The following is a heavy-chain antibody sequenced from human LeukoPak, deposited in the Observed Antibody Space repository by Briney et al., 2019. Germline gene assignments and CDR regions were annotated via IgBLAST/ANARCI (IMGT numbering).Heavy chain of an antibody. Sequence: GASVKVSCKASGYTFTSYYMHWVRQAPGQGLEWMGIINPSGGSTSYAQKFQGRVTMTRDTSTSTVYMELSSLRSEDTAVYYCARDVHGGYNYPRFDYWGQGTLVTVSS. CDR1: GYTFTSYY. D-gene: IGHD5-24*01. CDR2: INPSGGST. J-gene: IGHJ4*02. V-gene: IGHV1-46*01. CDR3: ARDVHGGYNYPRFDY.